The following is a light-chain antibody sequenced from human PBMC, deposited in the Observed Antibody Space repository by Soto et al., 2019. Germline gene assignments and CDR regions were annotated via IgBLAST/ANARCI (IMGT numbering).Light chain of an antibody. J-gene: IGLJ1*01. CDR2: DVS. CDR3: SSYTSSSTYV. V-gene: IGLV2-14*01. CDR1: SSDVGGYNY. Sequence: QSVLTKPASVSGSPGQSITISCTGTSSDVGGYNYVSWHQQHPGKAPKLMIYDVSNRPSGVSNRFSGSKSGNTASLTISGLQVEDEADYYCSSYTSSSTYVFGTGTKVTVL.